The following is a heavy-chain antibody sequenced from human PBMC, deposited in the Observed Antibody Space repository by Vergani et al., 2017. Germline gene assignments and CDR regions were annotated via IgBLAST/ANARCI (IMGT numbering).Heavy chain of an antibody. Sequence: QLQLQESGPGLVEPSETLSLTCTVSGASISSNSYYWGWVRQSPGNGLEWVGSIRYSGPTYYNLHLQGRTTISVDTSKNQFSLKLSSVTAADTAVYYCAKGNYVYCSSTSCDPYYFDYWGQGTLVTVSS. V-gene: IGHV4-39*07. CDR1: GASISSNSYY. CDR3: AKGNYVYCSSTSCDPYYFDY. J-gene: IGHJ4*02. D-gene: IGHD2-2*01. CDR2: IRYSGPT.